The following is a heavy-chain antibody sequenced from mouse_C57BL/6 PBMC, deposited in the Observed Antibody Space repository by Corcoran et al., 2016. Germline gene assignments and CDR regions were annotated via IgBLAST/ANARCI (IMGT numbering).Heavy chain of an antibody. V-gene: IGHV3-6*01. CDR3: ARDGPVCDYDDVHGYFVY. J-gene: IGHJ2*01. CDR2: INYAGSN. D-gene: IGHD2-4*01. Sequence: DVQLQESGPGLVKPSQSLSLTCSVTGYSITSVYYWNWIRQFPGNKLEWMGYINYAGSNHYNPSLKNRISITRDTSKNQFFLKLNSVTTEDTATYYCARDGPVCDYDDVHGYFVYGGQGTTLTVTS. CDR1: GYSITSVYY.